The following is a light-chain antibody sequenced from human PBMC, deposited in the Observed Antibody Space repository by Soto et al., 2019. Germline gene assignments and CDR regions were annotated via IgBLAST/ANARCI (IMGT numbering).Light chain of an antibody. V-gene: IGLV3-21*02. CDR3: QVWDDRGLHVV. J-gene: IGLJ3*02. CDR1: NIGDKR. Sequence: SYELTQAPSVSVAPGQTARITCGGDNIGDKRVHWYQQRPGQAPVLVVYDDRDRPSGIPERFSGSNSRNTATLTISRVEGGDEADYYCQVWDDRGLHVVFGGGTKLTVL. CDR2: DDR.